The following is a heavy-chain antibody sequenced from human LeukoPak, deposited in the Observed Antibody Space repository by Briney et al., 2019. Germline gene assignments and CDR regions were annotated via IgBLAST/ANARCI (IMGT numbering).Heavy chain of an antibody. CDR1: GFTFSSYE. V-gene: IGHV3-48*03. CDR3: ARRITMVRGVKGAFDI. D-gene: IGHD3-10*01. J-gene: IGHJ3*02. CDR2: ISSSGSTI. Sequence: GGSLRLSCAASGFTFSSYEMNWVRQAPGKGLEWGSYISSSGSTIYYADSVKGRFTISRDNAKNSLYLQMNSLRAEDTAVYYCARRITMVRGVKGAFDIWGQGTMVTVSS.